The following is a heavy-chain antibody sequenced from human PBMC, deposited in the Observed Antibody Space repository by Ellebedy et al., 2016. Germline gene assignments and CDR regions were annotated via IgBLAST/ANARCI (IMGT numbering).Heavy chain of an antibody. CDR2: ISSSSSYI. CDR1: GFTFSSYA. V-gene: IGHV3-21*01. J-gene: IGHJ4*02. CDR3: ARGEVREAAAGMDY. Sequence: GGSLRLSCAASGFTFSSYAMHWVRQAPGKGLEWVSSISSSSSYIYYADSVKGRFTISRDNAKNSLYLQMNSLRAEDTAVYYCARGEVREAAAGMDYWGQGTLVTVSS. D-gene: IGHD6-13*01.